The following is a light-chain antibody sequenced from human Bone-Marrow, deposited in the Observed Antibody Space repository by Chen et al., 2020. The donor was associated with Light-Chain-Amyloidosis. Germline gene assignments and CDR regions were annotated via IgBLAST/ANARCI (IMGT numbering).Light chain of an antibody. J-gene: IGLJ3*02. V-gene: IGLV3-21*02. CDR2: DDS. Sequence: SYVLTQPSSVSVAPGQTATIACGGNNIGSTSVHWYQQTPGQAPLLVVYDDSDRPSGIPERLAGSNSGNTATLTIGRVGAGDEADYSCQVWDRSSDRPVFGGGTKLTVL. CDR3: QVWDRSSDRPV. CDR1: NIGSTS.